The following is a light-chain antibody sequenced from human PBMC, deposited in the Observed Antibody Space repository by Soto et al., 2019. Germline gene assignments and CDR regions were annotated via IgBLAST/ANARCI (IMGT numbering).Light chain of an antibody. CDR1: SNDVGGYNY. V-gene: IGLV2-14*01. Sequence: QSALTQPASVSGSPGQSITISCTGTSNDVGGYNYVSWYQQHPGKAPKLMIYEVSNWPSGVSGRFSGSKSGNTASLTISGLQAEDEADYYCSSYTSSSTYVFGTGTRSPS. CDR2: EVS. J-gene: IGLJ1*01. CDR3: SSYTSSSTYV.